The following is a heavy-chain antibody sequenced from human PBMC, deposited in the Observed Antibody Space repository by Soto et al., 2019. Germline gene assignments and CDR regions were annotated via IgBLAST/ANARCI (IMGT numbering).Heavy chain of an antibody. CDR3: ARGFPYYDFWSGYRADAFDI. J-gene: IGHJ3*02. CDR1: GGSISSSNW. CDR2: IYHSGST. V-gene: IGHV4-4*02. D-gene: IGHD3-3*01. Sequence: SETLSLTCAVSGGSISSSNWWSWVRPPPGKGLEWIGEIYHSGSTNYNPSLKSRVTISVDKSKNQFSLKLSSVTAADTAVYYCARGFPYYDFWSGYRADAFDIWGQGTMVTVSS.